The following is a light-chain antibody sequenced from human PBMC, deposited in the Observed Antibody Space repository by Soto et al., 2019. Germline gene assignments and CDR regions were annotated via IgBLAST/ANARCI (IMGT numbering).Light chain of an antibody. CDR3: QKTNSFPPLT. V-gene: IGKV1D-12*01. Sequence: DIQMTQSPSSVSASVGDTVTITCRASHVISSWLAWYQQKPGEAPKLLIYAVSRLHSGVPSRFSGSGSGTDFTLTITSLQPEDFATYYCQKTNSFPPLTFGGGTRVEIK. CDR1: HVISSW. CDR2: AVS. J-gene: IGKJ4*01.